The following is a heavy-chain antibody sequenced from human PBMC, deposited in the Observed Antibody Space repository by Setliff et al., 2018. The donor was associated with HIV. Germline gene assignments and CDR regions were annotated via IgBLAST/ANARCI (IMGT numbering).Heavy chain of an antibody. D-gene: IGHD4-17*01. CDR1: VRIFSNYP. CDR3: ARDRHYGGLPWYFET. J-gene: IGHJ4*02. Sequence: ASVKVSCKASVRIFSNYPISWVRQAPGRGLEWMGGIIPVFRTPDYAQRFQDRLTITADESADTVYMELNSLRHEDTAVYFCARDRHYGGLPWYFETWGQGTLVTVSS. CDR2: IIPVFRTP. V-gene: IGHV1-69*13.